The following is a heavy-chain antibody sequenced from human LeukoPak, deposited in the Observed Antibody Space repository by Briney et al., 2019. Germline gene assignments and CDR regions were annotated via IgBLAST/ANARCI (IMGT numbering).Heavy chain of an antibody. Sequence: GGSLRLSCAASGFTFSGSAMHWVRQASGKGLEWVGRIRSKANSYATAYAASVKGRFIISRDDSKNTAYLQMNSLKTEDTAVYYCTRLTPDSSATMDCWGQGTLVTVSS. CDR1: GFTFSGSA. V-gene: IGHV3-73*01. CDR2: IRSKANSYAT. CDR3: TRLTPDSSATMDC. D-gene: IGHD3-22*01. J-gene: IGHJ4*02.